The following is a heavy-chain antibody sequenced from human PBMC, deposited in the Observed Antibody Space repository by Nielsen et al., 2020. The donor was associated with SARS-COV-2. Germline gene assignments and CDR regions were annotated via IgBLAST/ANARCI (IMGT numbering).Heavy chain of an antibody. CDR1: GFNFGNAW. V-gene: IGHV3-15*04. J-gene: IGHJ4*02. Sequence: ESLKISCTTSGFNFGNAWMSWLRQAPGKGLEWVVRIESRSDGGSTDYAAPVNGRFTISRDDSKNTLFLQMSSLKTADTAVYYCSTMVFRGYGVPFDFDNWGQGTLVTVSA. CDR3: STMVFRGYGVPFDFDN. CDR2: IESRSDGGST. D-gene: IGHD5-12*01.